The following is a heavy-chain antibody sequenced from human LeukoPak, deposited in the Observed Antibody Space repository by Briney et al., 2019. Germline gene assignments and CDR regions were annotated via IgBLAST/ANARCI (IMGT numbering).Heavy chain of an antibody. Sequence: ASVKVSCKASGGTFSSYAISWVRQAPGQGLEWMGRIIPILGMANYAQKFQGRVTITADKSTSTAYMELSSLRSEDTAVYYCARTYYYDSSGKTFFDYWGQGTLVTVSS. CDR2: IIPILGMA. CDR1: GGTFSSYA. CDR3: ARTYYYDSSGKTFFDY. V-gene: IGHV1-69*04. J-gene: IGHJ4*02. D-gene: IGHD3-22*01.